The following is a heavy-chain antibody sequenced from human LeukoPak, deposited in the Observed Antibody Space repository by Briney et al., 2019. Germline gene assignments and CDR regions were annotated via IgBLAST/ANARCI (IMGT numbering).Heavy chain of an antibody. CDR2: IWYDGSNK. CDR1: GFTFSNYG. CDR3: ARNQRYFDY. V-gene: IGHV3-33*01. D-gene: IGHD1-14*01. J-gene: IGHJ4*02. Sequence: GGSLRLSCAASGFTFSNYGMHWVRQAPGKGLEWVAVIWYDGSNKFYADSVKGRFTISRDNSKNTLYLQMNSLGAEDTAVYYCARNQRYFDYWGQGTLVTVSS.